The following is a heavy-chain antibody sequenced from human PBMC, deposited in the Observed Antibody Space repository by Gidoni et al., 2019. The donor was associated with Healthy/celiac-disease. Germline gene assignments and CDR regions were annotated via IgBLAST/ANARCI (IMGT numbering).Heavy chain of an antibody. J-gene: IGHJ3*02. CDR1: GFTFSSYA. D-gene: IGHD2-21*01. V-gene: IGHV3-64D*06. CDR3: VKESHGPRILWWHTGAFDI. CDR2: ISSNGGST. Sequence: EVQLVESGGGLVQPGGSLRLSCSASGFTFSSYAMHWVRQAPGKGLENVSAISSNGGSTYYADSVKGRFTISRDNSKNTLYLQMSSLRAEDTAVYYCVKESHGPRILWWHTGAFDIWGQGTMVTVSS.